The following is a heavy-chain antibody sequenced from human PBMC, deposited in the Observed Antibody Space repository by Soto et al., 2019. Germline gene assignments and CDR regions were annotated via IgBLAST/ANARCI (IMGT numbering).Heavy chain of an antibody. CDR1: GGSINPYY. J-gene: IGHJ4*02. Sequence: QVRLQESGPGLVKPSETLSLTCTVSGGSINPYYWSWFRQPPGKGLEWIGSIYYRGSDNNNPSLKGRLTISVDASKDRFSLKLASVTAADTATYYCVRANYCDLWGQGTPVIVSS. CDR3: VRANYCDL. CDR2: IYYRGSD. V-gene: IGHV4-59*01.